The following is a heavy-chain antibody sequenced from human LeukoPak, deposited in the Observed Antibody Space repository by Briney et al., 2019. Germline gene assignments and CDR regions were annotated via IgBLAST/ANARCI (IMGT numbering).Heavy chain of an antibody. V-gene: IGHV4-59*08. CDR2: IYYSGST. J-gene: IGHJ5*02. Sequence: SETLSLTCTVSGGSISSYYWSWIRQPPGKGLEWIGYIYYSGSTNYNPSLKSRVTISVDTSKNQFSLKLSSVTAADTAVYYCARHGRSGDNSVLWFDPWGQGTLVTVSS. CDR3: ARHGRSGDNSVLWFDP. CDR1: GGSISSYY. D-gene: IGHD4-23*01.